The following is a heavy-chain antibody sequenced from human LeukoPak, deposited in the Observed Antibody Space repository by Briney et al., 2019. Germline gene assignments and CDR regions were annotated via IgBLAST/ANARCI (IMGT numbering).Heavy chain of an antibody. CDR3: ARVSGYSYGLFDY. J-gene: IGHJ4*02. CDR1: GGSISSGDYY. V-gene: IGHV4-30-4*02. Sequence: PSETLSLTCTVSGGSISSGDYYWSWIRQPPGKGLERIGYIYYSGSTYYNPSLKSRVTISVDTSKNQFSLKLSSVTAADTAVYYCARVSGYSYGLFDYWGQGTLVTVSS. D-gene: IGHD5-18*01. CDR2: IYYSGST.